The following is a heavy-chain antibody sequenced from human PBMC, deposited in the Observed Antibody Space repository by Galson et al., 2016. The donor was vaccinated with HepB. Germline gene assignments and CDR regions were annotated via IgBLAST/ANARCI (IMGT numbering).Heavy chain of an antibody. J-gene: IGHJ4*02. Sequence: SLRLSCAASGFTFSSYSMNWVRQAPGKGLEWVSSISSSSSYIYYADSVKGRLTISRDNAKNSLYLQMNSLRAEDTAVYYCARSNDYGDYYFDYWGQGTLVTVSS. CDR2: ISSSSSYI. CDR3: ARSNDYGDYYFDY. V-gene: IGHV3-21*01. D-gene: IGHD4-17*01. CDR1: GFTFSSYS.